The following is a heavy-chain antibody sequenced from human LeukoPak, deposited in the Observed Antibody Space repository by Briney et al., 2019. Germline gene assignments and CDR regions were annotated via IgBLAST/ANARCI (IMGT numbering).Heavy chain of an antibody. Sequence: GASVKVSCKASGYTFTGYYMHWVRQAPGQGLEWMGWINPNSGVTKYAQKFQGRVTLTRDTSITTAYMELNWLTSDDTAIYYCARDRDIVGRLGSFDIWGQGTMVIVSS. V-gene: IGHV1-2*02. CDR3: ARDRDIVGRLGSFDI. CDR1: GYTFTGYY. CDR2: INPNSGVT. J-gene: IGHJ3*02. D-gene: IGHD1-26*01.